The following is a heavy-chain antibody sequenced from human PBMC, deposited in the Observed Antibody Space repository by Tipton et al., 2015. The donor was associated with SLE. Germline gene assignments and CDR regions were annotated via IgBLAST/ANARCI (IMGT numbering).Heavy chain of an antibody. V-gene: IGHV3-48*01. CDR1: GFTFKSYS. CDR2: ISSTGYTV. CDR3: AKARSSGWYEETFDY. Sequence: SLRLSCAASGFTFKSYSMSWVRQAPGKGLEWISYISSTGYTVYYADSVEGRFAISRDNAKKSLYLQMNSLRAEDTALYYCAKARSSGWYEETFDYWGQGTLVTVSS. D-gene: IGHD6-19*01. J-gene: IGHJ4*02.